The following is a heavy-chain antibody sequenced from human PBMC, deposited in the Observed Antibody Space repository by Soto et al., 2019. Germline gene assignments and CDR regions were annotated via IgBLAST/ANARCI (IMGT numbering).Heavy chain of an antibody. CDR2: IYYSGST. CDR3: ARGGIFWSGYDYYYYYGMDV. J-gene: IGHJ6*02. D-gene: IGHD3-3*01. CDR1: GGSISSGGYY. V-gene: IGHV4-31*03. Sequence: SETLSLTCTVSGGSISSGGYYWRWIRQHPGKGLEWIGYIYYSGSTYYNPSLKSRVTISVDTSKNQFSLKLSSVTAADTAVYYCARGGIFWSGYDYYYYYGMDVWGQGTTVTVSS.